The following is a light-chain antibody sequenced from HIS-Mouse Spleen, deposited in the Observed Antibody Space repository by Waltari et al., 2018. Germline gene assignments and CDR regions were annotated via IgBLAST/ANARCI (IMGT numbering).Light chain of an antibody. CDR3: QQYYSTPLT. V-gene: IGKV4-1*01. CDR1: QSVLYSSNNKNY. J-gene: IGKJ4*01. Sequence: DIVMTQSPDSLAVCLGERATINCKSSQSVLYSSNNKNYLAWYQQKPGQPPKLLIYWASTRESGVPDRFSGSGSGTDFTLTISSLQAEDVAVYYCQQYYSTPLTFGGGTKVGIK. CDR2: WAS.